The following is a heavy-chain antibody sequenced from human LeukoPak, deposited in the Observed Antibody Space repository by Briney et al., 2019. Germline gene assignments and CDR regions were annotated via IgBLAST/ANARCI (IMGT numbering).Heavy chain of an antibody. V-gene: IGHV4-4*02. CDR3: ARDLDGGIFGDYFDY. CDR2: IYHSGST. J-gene: IGHJ4*02. D-gene: IGHD3-3*01. Sequence: SGTLSLTCAVSGGSISSSNWWSWVRQPPGKGLEWIGEIYHSGSTNYNPSLKSRVTISVDKSKNQFSLKLSSVTAADTAVYYCARDLDGGIFGDYFDYWGQGTLVTVSS. CDR1: GGSISSSNW.